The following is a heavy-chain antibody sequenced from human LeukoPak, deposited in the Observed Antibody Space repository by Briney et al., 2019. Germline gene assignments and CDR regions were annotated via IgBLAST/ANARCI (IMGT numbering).Heavy chain of an antibody. CDR3: ANHNIATFDY. V-gene: IGHV3-23*01. CDR1: GFTFSNYA. J-gene: IGHJ4*02. Sequence: TRRSLRLSCAASGFTFSNYAMSWVRQAPREGLGGGSIISGCGGNTYHPDSEKGQFTISRDNYKNTLYLQMNSLRAEDTAVYYCANHNIATFDYWGQGTLVTVSS. D-gene: IGHD2/OR15-2a*01. CDR2: ISGCGGNT.